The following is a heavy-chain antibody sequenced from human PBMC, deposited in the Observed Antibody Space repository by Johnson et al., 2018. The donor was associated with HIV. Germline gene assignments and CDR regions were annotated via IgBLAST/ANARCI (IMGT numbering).Heavy chain of an antibody. CDR3: TQAIVGSLINAFDI. J-gene: IGHJ3*02. V-gene: IGHV3-15*01. Sequence: VQLVESGGGLIQPGGSLRLSCAASGFTVSSNYMSWVRQAPGKGLEWVGRIKSKTDGGTTDYAAPVKVRFTISRDDSKNTLYLQMNSWKTEDTAVYYCTQAIVGSLINAFDIWCQGTMSTVSS. D-gene: IGHD1-26*01. CDR1: GFTVSSNY. CDR2: IKSKTDGGTT.